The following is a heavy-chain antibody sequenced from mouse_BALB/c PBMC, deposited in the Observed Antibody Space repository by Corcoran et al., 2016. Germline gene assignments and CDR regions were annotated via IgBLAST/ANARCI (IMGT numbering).Heavy chain of an antibody. Sequence: QVQLQQSGPELVKPGASVKISCKASGYSFTSYYIHWVKQRPGQGLEWIGWIFPGSGNTKYNEKFKGKATLTADTSSSTAYMQLSILTSEDSAVYFCAKTARATYYFDDWGQGTTLTVSS. D-gene: IGHD3-2*01. CDR2: IFPGSGNT. J-gene: IGHJ2*01. CDR1: GYSFTSYY. V-gene: IGHV1-66*01. CDR3: AKTARATYYFDD.